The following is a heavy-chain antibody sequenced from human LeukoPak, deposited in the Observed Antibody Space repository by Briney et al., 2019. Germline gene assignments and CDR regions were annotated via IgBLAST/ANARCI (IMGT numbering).Heavy chain of an antibody. CDR2: IKKEGSGK. J-gene: IGHJ4*02. Sequence: GGSLRLSCAASGFTFSDYWMTWVRQAPGKGLEWVANIKKEGSGKYYVDSVKGRFTISRDNAKNSLYLQMNSLRAEDTAVYYCARDGGDYDFWSGFPAGALDSWGQGTLVTVSS. CDR3: ARDGGDYDFWSGFPAGALDS. V-gene: IGHV3-7*01. D-gene: IGHD3-3*01. CDR1: GFTFSDYW.